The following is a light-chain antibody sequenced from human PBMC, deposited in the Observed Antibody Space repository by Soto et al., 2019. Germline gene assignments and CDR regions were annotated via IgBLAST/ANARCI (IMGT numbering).Light chain of an antibody. J-gene: IGKJ3*01. CDR1: QSVRTD. Sequence: DTVLTQSPATLSVSPGERATLSCRASQSVRTDLAWYQHKPGQSPRLLIYGASTRATGIPARFSGSGSGTDFTLTISSLQSEDFAVYYCQQFNNWPPFTCGPGTKVEIK. V-gene: IGKV3-15*01. CDR2: GAS. CDR3: QQFNNWPPFT.